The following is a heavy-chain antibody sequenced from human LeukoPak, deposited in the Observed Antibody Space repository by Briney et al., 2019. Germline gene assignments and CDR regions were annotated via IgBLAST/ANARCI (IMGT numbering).Heavy chain of an antibody. V-gene: IGHV4-59*01. Sequence: PSETLSLTCTVSGGSISSYYWSWIRQPPGKGLEWIGYIYYSGSTNYNPSLKSRVTISVDTSKNQFSLELSSVTAADTAVYYCARAQNLYYYGSGAKMYNWFDPWGQGTLVTVSS. CDR2: IYYSGST. CDR3: ARAQNLYYYGSGAKMYNWFDP. D-gene: IGHD3-10*01. CDR1: GGSISSYY. J-gene: IGHJ5*02.